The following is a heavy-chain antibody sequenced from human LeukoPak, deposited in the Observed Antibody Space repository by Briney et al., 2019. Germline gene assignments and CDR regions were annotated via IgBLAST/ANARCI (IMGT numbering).Heavy chain of an antibody. D-gene: IGHD2-2*01. Sequence: GGSLRLSCAGSGFTFSSYSMNWVRQAPGKGLEWVSYISGTSDYIYYAESVKGRFTISRDNGQNSLYLQMNSLRAEDTAVYYCARREPQGCSGTSCFAGPVGHWGQGTLVTVSS. V-gene: IGHV3-21*06. J-gene: IGHJ4*02. CDR3: ARREPQGCSGTSCFAGPVGH. CDR1: GFTFSSYS. CDR2: ISGTSDYI.